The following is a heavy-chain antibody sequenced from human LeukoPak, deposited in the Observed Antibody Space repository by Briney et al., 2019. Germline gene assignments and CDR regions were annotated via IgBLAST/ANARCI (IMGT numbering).Heavy chain of an antibody. CDR2: INHSGST. CDR1: GGSFSGYY. J-gene: IGHJ4*02. Sequence: PSETLSLTCAVNGGSFSGYYWSWIRQPPGKGLEWIGEINHSGSTNYNPSLKSRVTISVDTSKNQFSLKLSSVTAADTAVYYCARARYSSSWSRSPFDYWGQGTLVTVSS. V-gene: IGHV4-34*01. CDR3: ARARYSSSWSRSPFDY. D-gene: IGHD6-13*01.